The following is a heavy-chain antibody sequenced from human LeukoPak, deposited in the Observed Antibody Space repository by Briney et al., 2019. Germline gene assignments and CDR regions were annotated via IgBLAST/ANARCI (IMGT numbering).Heavy chain of an antibody. J-gene: IGHJ3*02. Sequence: GASVKVSCKASGTTFSNYDISWVRQAPGQGLEWMGGIIPIFGTSNYAQKFQGRVTMTEDTSTDTAYMELSSLRSEDTAVYYCATPGSNSGSYYLSAFDIWGQGTMVTVSS. CDR1: GTTFSNYD. CDR3: ATPGSNSGSYYLSAFDI. CDR2: IIPIFGTS. D-gene: IGHD1-26*01. V-gene: IGHV1-69*06.